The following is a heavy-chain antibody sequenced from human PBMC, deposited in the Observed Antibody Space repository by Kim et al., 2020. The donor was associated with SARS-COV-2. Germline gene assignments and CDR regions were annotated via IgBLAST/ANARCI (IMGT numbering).Heavy chain of an antibody. V-gene: IGHV1-69*13. CDR2: IIPIFGTA. J-gene: IGHJ6*02. CDR1: GGTFSSYA. D-gene: IGHD6-19*01. Sequence: PSVKVSCKASGGTFSSYAISWVRQAPGQGLEWMGGIIPIFGTANYAQKFQGRVTITADESTSTAYMELSSLRSEDTAVYYCAREDGAVAGTRLTLNPQKNYGMDVWGQGTTVTVSS. CDR3: AREDGAVAGTRLTLNPQKNYGMDV.